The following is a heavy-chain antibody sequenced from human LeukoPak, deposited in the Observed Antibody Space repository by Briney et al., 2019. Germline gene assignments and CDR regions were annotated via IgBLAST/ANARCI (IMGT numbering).Heavy chain of an antibody. D-gene: IGHD6-19*01. J-gene: IGHJ4*02. CDR3: AKHGSSGWYQPFDY. CDR2: IKQDGSEK. V-gene: IGHV3-7*03. Sequence: GSLSLSCPASGFTFSSYWMSWVRQAPGKGLEWVVNIKQDGSEKYYVDSVKGRFTISRDNAENSLSLQMSSLRAEDTAVYYCAKHGSSGWYQPFDYWGQGILVIVSS. CDR1: GFTFSSYW.